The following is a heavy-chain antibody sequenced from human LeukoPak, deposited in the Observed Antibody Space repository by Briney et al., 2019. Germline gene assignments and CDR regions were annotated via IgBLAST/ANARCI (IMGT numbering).Heavy chain of an antibody. D-gene: IGHD6-13*01. Sequence: PSETLSLTCAVYGGSFSGYYWIWIRQSPGKGLEWIGEINHSGSTNYNPSLKSRVTMSVDTSKNQFSLKVRSVTAADTAVYYCARGMYSSSWYSFDYWGQGTLVTVSS. J-gene: IGHJ4*02. CDR1: GGSFSGYY. CDR2: INHSGST. CDR3: ARGMYSSSWYSFDY. V-gene: IGHV4-34*01.